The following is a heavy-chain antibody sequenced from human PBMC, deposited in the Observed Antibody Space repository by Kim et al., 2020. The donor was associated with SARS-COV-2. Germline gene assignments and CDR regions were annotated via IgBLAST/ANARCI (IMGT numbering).Heavy chain of an antibody. D-gene: IGHD3-3*01. CDR3: TRDQGNFWSGYYPPFDY. CDR1: GFTFGDYA. J-gene: IGHJ4*02. CDR2: IRSKAYGGTT. V-gene: IGHV3-49*03. Sequence: GGSLRLSCTASGFTFGDYAMSWFRQAPGKGLEWVGFIRSKAYGGTTEYAASVKGRFTISRDDSKSIAYLQMNSLKTEDTAVYYCTRDQGNFWSGYYPPFDYWGQGTLVTVSS.